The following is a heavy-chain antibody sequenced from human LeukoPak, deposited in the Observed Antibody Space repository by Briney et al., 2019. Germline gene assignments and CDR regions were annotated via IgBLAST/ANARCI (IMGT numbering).Heavy chain of an antibody. J-gene: IGHJ4*02. CDR3: ASARPPPRGYRPGELLLFDY. CDR1: GFTFSSYS. V-gene: IGHV3-48*01. D-gene: IGHD5-12*01. Sequence: GGSLRLSCAASGFTFSSYSMNWVRQAPGKGLEWVSLISSSSLTIYYADSVKGRVTISRDNAKNSVYLQMNSLRAEDTAVYYCASARPPPRGYRPGELLLFDYWGQGTLVTASS. CDR2: ISSSSLTI.